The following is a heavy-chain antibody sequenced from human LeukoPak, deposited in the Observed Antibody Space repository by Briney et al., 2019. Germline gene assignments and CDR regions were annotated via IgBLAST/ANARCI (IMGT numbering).Heavy chain of an antibody. J-gene: IGHJ4*02. V-gene: IGHV3-21*04. CDR1: GFTFSSYS. Sequence: PGGSLRLSCAASGFTFSSYSMNWVRQAPGKGLEWVSSISSSSSYIYYADSVKGRFTISRDNAKNSLYLQMNSLRAEDTAVYYCARDRQDYDFWSGTAYWGQGTLVTVSS. CDR3: ARDRQDYDFWSGTAY. CDR2: ISSSSSYI. D-gene: IGHD3-3*01.